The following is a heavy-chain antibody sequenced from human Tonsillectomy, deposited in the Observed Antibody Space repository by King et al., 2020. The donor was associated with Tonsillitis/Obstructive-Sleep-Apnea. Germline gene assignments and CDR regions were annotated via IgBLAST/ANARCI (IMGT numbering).Heavy chain of an antibody. CDR2: IGAGGGST. V-gene: IGHV3-23*04. CDR1: GFTFSSYA. Sequence: VQLVESGGGLVQPGGSLRLSCAASGFTFSSYAMTWVRQAPGKGLEWVSVIGAGGGSTYYADSVKARFTISRDNSKNTLYLQMNSLRAEDTAVYYCAKDSDSSGYSPSNYYYMDVWGKGTTVTVSS. J-gene: IGHJ6*03. D-gene: IGHD3-22*01. CDR3: AKDSDSSGYSPSNYYYMDV.